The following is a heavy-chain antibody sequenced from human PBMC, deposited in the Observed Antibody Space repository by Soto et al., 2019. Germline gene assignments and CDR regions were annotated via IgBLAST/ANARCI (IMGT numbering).Heavy chain of an antibody. J-gene: IGHJ6*02. CDR2: ISYDGSNK. D-gene: IGHD3-10*01. Sequence: GGSLRLSCAASGFTFSSYAMHWVRQAPGKGLEWVAVISYDGSNKYYADSVKGRFTISRDNSKNTLYLQMNSLRAEDTAVYYCAREGYYYGSGSYATNYYGMDVWGQGTTVTVSS. CDR3: AREGYYYGSGSYATNYYGMDV. CDR1: GFTFSSYA. V-gene: IGHV3-30-3*01.